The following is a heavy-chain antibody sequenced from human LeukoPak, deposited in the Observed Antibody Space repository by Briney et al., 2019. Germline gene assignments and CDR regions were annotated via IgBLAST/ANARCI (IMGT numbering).Heavy chain of an antibody. D-gene: IGHD3-22*01. CDR1: GFTFSDYY. CDR3: AKDADSSGPVGYFDY. Sequence: GGSLRLSCAASGFTFSDYYMSWIRQAPGKGLEWVAVISYDGSNKYYADSVKGRFTISRDNSKNTLYLQMNSLRAEDTAVYYCAKDADSSGPVGYFDYWGQGTLVTVSS. CDR2: ISYDGSNK. J-gene: IGHJ4*02. V-gene: IGHV3-30*18.